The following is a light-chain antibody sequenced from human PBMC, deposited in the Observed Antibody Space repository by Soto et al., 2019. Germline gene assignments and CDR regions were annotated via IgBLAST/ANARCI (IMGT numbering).Light chain of an antibody. V-gene: IGLV2-23*02. CDR3: CSYAGSSISYV. CDR2: EVS. CDR1: SSDVGSYNL. Sequence: QSVLTQPASVSGSPGQSITISCTGTSSDVGSYNLVSWYQQHLGKAPKLMIYEVSKRPSGVSNRFSGSKSGNTASLTISGLQAEDEADYYCCSYAGSSISYVFGTGTKVTVL. J-gene: IGLJ1*01.